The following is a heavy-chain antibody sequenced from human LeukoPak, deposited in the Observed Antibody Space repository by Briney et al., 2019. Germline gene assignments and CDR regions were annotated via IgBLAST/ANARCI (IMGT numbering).Heavy chain of an antibody. J-gene: IGHJ3*02. Sequence: PSETLSLTCSVSGGSMSTYYWRCIRQPPGKGLEWIGYIYDSGSTGYNPSLKSRVTISADTSKNQFSLKLSSVSAADTAIYYCARSGRTTAMYAFDIWGQGTMVTVSS. D-gene: IGHD2-2*01. CDR2: IYDSGST. CDR1: GGSMSTYY. V-gene: IGHV4-59*01. CDR3: ARSGRTTAMYAFDI.